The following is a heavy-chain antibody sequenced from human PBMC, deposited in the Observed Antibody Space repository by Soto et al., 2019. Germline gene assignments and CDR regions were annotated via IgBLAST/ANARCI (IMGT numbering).Heavy chain of an antibody. CDR3: ARGEAAHWFDP. CDR1: GGTLSSYA. D-gene: IGHD6-6*01. V-gene: IGHV1-69*13. CDR2: IIPIFGTA. Sequence: GASVKVSCKASGGTLSSYAISWVRRAPGQGLEWMGGIIPIFGTANYAQKFQGRVTITADESTSAAYMELSSLRSEDTAVYYCARGEAAHWFDPWGQGTLVTVSS. J-gene: IGHJ5*02.